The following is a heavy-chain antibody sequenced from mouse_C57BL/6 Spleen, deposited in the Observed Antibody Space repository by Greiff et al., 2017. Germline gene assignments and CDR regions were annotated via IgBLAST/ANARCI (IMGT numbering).Heavy chain of an antibody. Sequence: VQLQQSGPELVKPGASVKISCKASGYSFTSYYIHWVKQRPGQGLEWIGWIYPGSGNTKYNEKFKGKATLTADTSSSTAYMQLSSLTSEDSAVYYCARESEGSSPWYFDVWGTGTTVTVSS. J-gene: IGHJ1*03. CDR3: ARESEGSSPWYFDV. CDR2: IYPGSGNT. CDR1: GYSFTSYY. V-gene: IGHV1-66*01. D-gene: IGHD1-1*01.